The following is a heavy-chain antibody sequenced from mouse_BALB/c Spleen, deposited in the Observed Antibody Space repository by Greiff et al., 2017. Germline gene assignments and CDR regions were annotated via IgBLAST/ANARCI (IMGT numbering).Heavy chain of an antibody. Sequence: QVQLQQPGAELVKPGASVKLSCKASGYTFTSYWIHWVKQRPGQGLEWIGEINPSNGRTNYNEKFKSKATLTVDKSSSTAYMQLSSLTSEDSAVYYSARWDYYGSSYDYWGQGTTLTVSS. CDR1: GYTFTSYW. CDR3: ARWDYYGSSYDY. CDR2: INPSNGRT. V-gene: IGHV1S81*02. J-gene: IGHJ2*01. D-gene: IGHD1-1*01.